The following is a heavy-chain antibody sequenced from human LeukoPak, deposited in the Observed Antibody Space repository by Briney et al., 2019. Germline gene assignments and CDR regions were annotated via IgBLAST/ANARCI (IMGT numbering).Heavy chain of an antibody. V-gene: IGHV3-21*01. D-gene: IGHD3-9*01. CDR2: ISSSSSYI. CDR3: ARALGGCDILTGQDY. Sequence: PGGSLRLSCAASGFTFSSYSMNWVRQAPGKGLEWVSSISSSSSYIYYADSVKGRFTISRDNAKNSLYLQMNSLRAEDTAVYYCARALGGCDILTGQDYWGQGTLVTVSS. CDR1: GFTFSSYS. J-gene: IGHJ4*02.